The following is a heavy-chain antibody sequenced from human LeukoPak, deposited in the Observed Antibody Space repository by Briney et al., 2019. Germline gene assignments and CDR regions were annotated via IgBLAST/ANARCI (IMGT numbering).Heavy chain of an antibody. CDR3: ARDTTGFDAFDI. Sequence: PSETLSLTCAVYGGSFSGYYWSWIRQPPGKGLEWIGEINHSGSTYYNPSLKSRVTISVDRSKNQFSLKLSSVTAADTAVYYCARDTTGFDAFDIWGQGTMVTVSS. CDR1: GGSFSGYY. J-gene: IGHJ3*02. D-gene: IGHD1-1*01. CDR2: INHSGST. V-gene: IGHV4-34*01.